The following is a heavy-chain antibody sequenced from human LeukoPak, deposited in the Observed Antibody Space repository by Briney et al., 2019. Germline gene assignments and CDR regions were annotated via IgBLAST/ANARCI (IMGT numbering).Heavy chain of an antibody. V-gene: IGHV1-69*13. CDR3: ARDPGEDYDFWSGYNSD. J-gene: IGHJ4*02. D-gene: IGHD3-3*01. Sequence: GASVTVSCKASGYTFTSYGISWARQAPGQGLEWMGGVIPIFGTANYAQKFQGRVTITADESTSTAYMELSSLRSEDTAVYYCARDPGEDYDFWSGYNSDWGQGTLVTVSS. CDR1: GYTFTSYG. CDR2: VIPIFGTA.